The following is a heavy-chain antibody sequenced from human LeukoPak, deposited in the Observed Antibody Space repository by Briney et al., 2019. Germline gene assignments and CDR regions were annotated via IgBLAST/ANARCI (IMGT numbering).Heavy chain of an antibody. J-gene: IGHJ3*02. CDR2: ISYDGSNK. V-gene: IGHV3-30*19. D-gene: IGHD2-2*01. CDR1: GYTFSRHG. CDR3: ARGLREYQLITRNDAFDI. Sequence: PGGSLRLSCVASGYTFSRHGMHWVRQAPGKGLEWVAVISYDGSNKYYADSVKGRFTISRDNSKNTLYLQMNSLRAEDTAVYYCARGLREYQLITRNDAFDIWGQGTMVTVSS.